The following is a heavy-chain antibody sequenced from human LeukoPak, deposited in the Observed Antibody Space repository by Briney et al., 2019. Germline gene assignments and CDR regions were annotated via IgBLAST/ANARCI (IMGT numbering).Heavy chain of an antibody. J-gene: IGHJ4*02. CDR1: GFTFSSYA. Sequence: PGGSLRLSCAASGFTFSSYAMSWVRQPPGKGLEWIGTISYGGSTYYDPSLKSRVTISVDTSKNQFSLRLSSATASDTAVYYCAKLSYKRFDYWGQGTLVTVSS. CDR2: ISYGGST. CDR3: AKLSYKRFDY. V-gene: IGHV4-39*01. D-gene: IGHD2-8*01.